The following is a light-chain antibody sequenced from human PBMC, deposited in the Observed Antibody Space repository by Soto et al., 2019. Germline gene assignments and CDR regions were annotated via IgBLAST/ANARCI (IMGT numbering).Light chain of an antibody. CDR2: GAS. J-gene: IGKJ5*01. CDR1: QSVSSN. V-gene: IGKV3-15*01. CDR3: QQXNNWPPIT. Sequence: VLTQSPATLSLSPGDRAPLSCRASQSVSSNLAWYQQKPRQAPRLIIYGASTRATGIPARFSGSGSGTEFTPTISSLQSEDFAVYYCQQXNNWPPITCGQGTRLEIK.